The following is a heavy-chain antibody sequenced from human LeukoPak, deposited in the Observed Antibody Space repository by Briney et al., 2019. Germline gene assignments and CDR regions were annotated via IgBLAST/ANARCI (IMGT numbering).Heavy chain of an antibody. Sequence: GGSLRLSCVASGLTFSDYYMSWIRQAPGKGLEWVSYISSSGSTIYYAGSVKGRFTLSRDNAKDSLYLQMNSLRAEDTAVYYCARRSSHHSHYFDDWGQGTLVTVSS. CDR2: ISSSGSTI. CDR3: ARRSSHHSHYFDD. J-gene: IGHJ4*02. V-gene: IGHV3-11*04. D-gene: IGHD3-10*01. CDR1: GLTFSDYY.